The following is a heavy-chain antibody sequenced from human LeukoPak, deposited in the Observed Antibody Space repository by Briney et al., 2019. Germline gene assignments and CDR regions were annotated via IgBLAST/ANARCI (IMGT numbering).Heavy chain of an antibody. CDR1: GGSMSSNY. CDR3: GRDRYDSVYHWFDL. Sequence: PSETLSLTWTVSGGSMSSNYWSWIRQPAGKGLGWIGRIYTTGGTNFNPSLKSRVTMSVDTSKNQLSLKLRSVTAADTAVYYCGRDRYDSVYHWFDLWGQGTLVTVSS. D-gene: IGHD3-22*01. CDR2: IYTTGGT. V-gene: IGHV4-4*07. J-gene: IGHJ5*02.